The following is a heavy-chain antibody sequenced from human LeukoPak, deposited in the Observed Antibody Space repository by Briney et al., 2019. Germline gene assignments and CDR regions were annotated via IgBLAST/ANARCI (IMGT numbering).Heavy chain of an antibody. D-gene: IGHD5-12*01. Sequence: GGSLRLSCAASGFIVSGTYMNWVRQAPGKGLEWVSVIYSGGTTFYADSVRGRFTISRDNSKNTLYLQMNSPRAEDTAIYYCARDYSGYGGYDWGQGTLVTVSS. J-gene: IGHJ4*02. CDR2: IYSGGTT. V-gene: IGHV3-53*01. CDR1: GFIVSGTY. CDR3: ARDYSGYGGYD.